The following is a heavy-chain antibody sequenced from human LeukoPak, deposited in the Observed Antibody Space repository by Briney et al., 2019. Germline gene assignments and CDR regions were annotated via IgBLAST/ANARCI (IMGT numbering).Heavy chain of an antibody. CDR1: GFTFSRFG. D-gene: IGHD2-15*01. V-gene: IGHV3-48*02. CDR2: ISSSSSAI. CDR3: AQKGGTDH. J-gene: IGHJ4*02. Sequence: GGSLRLSCAASGFTFSRFGMNWVRQAPGKGLEWISYISSSSSAIYYADSVKGRFTISRDNAKNSLYLQMSSLRDEDTAVYYCAQKGGTDHWGQGTLVTVPS.